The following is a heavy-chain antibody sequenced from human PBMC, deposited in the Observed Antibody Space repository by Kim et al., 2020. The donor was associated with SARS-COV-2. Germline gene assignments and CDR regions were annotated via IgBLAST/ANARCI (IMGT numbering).Heavy chain of an antibody. CDR1: GFTFSSYG. CDR2: ISYDGSNK. D-gene: IGHD3-22*01. Sequence: GGSLRLSCAASGFTFSSYGMHWVRQAPGKGLEWVAVISYDGSNKYYADSVKGRFTISRDNSKNTLYLQMNSLRAEDTAVYYCAIEFLLYYRMVVWGQGTT. CDR3: AIEFLLYYRMVV. J-gene: IGHJ6*02. V-gene: IGHV3-30*03.